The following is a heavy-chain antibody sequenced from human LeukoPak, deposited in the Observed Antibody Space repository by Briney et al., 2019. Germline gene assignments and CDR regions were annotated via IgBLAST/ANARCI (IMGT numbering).Heavy chain of an antibody. D-gene: IGHD3-10*01. V-gene: IGHV1-18*01. J-gene: IGHJ6*03. Sequence: PGASVTVSCKASGYPFTSYGISWVRQAPGQGREWLGWNNPHNDNINYAPEVQDRVTLTTDTSASIAYMELRSLRSDDTAVYYCARGGGGGYYCHYMYVWGKGTTVAVSS. CDR2: NNPHNDNI. CDR3: ARGGGGGYYCHYMYV. CDR1: GYPFTSYG.